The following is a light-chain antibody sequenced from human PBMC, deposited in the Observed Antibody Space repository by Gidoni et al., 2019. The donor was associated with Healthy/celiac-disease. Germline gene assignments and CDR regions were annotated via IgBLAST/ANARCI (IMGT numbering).Light chain of an antibody. V-gene: IGLV1-40*01. J-gene: IGLJ2*01. Sequence: QSVLTQPPSVSGAPGQRVTLSCTGSSSNIGAGYDVHWYHQLPGTAPKLLIYGNSNRPSGVPDRFSGSKSGTSASLAITGLQAEDEADYYCQSYDSSLSVVFGGGTKLTVL. CDR2: GNS. CDR3: QSYDSSLSVV. CDR1: SSNIGAGYD.